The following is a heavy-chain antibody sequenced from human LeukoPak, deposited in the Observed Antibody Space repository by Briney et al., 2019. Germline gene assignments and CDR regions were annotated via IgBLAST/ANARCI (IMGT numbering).Heavy chain of an antibody. V-gene: IGHV3-23*01. J-gene: IGHJ4*02. D-gene: IGHD5-12*01. Sequence: GRSLRLSCAASGVTFSSDAMNCVRQAPGKGLEWVSGMSGSGGSTYYADSVKGRFTISRDNSTNTLSLQMNSPRVEDTAVDYCAKAGVIVPTIVLDYWGQGTLVTVSS. CDR2: MSGSGGST. CDR3: AKAGVIVPTIVLDY. CDR1: GVTFSSDA.